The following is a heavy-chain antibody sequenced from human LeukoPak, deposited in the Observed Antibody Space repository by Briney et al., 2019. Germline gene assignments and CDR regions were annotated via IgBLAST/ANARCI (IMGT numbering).Heavy chain of an antibody. CDR1: GYTLTELS. CDR3: ATNPIAAAGQYYYGMDV. J-gene: IGHJ6*02. CDR2: FDPEDGET. V-gene: IGHV1-24*01. D-gene: IGHD6-13*01. Sequence: GASVKVSCKVSGYTLTELSMHWVRQAPGKGLEWMGGFDPEDGETIYAQKFQGRVTMTEDTSTDTAYMELGSLRSEDTAVYYCATNPIAAAGQYYYGMDVWGQGTTVTVSS.